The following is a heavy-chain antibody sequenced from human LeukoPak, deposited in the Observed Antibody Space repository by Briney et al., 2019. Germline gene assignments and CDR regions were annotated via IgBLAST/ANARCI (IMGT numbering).Heavy chain of an antibody. CDR3: ATEGKLLAVAVVPDAFDI. Sequence: SVKVSCKASGGTFSSYAISWVRQAPGQGLEWMGRIIPILGIAIYAQKFQGRVTMTEDTSTDTAYMELSSLRSEDTAVYYCATEGKLLAVAVVPDAFDIRGQGTMVTVSS. CDR1: GGTFSSYA. CDR2: IIPILGIA. V-gene: IGHV1-69*04. J-gene: IGHJ3*02. D-gene: IGHD6-19*01.